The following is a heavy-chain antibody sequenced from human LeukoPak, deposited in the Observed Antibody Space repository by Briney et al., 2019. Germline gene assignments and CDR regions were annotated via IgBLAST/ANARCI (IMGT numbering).Heavy chain of an antibody. V-gene: IGHV4-39*01. CDR1: GGSISSYY. Sequence: PSETLSLTCPVSGGSISSYYWGWIRQPPGKGLEWIGSIYYSGSTYYNPSLKSRVTISVDTSKNQFSLKLSSVTAADTAVYYCARQLVELGYCSGGSCYPEYFQHWGQGTLVTVSS. D-gene: IGHD2-15*01. CDR2: IYYSGST. J-gene: IGHJ1*01. CDR3: ARQLVELGYCSGGSCYPEYFQH.